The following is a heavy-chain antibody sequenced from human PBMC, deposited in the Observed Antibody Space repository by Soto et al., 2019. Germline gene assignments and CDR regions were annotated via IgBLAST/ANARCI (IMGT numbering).Heavy chain of an antibody. V-gene: IGHV1-69*13. Sequence: ASVKVSCKASGGTFISYAISWVRQAPGQGLEWMGGIIPICGAANYAQKFQGRVTITADESTSTAYMELSSLRSEDTAVYYCARDMIGGSESYYWSDYGGQGTLVTVSS. CDR1: GGTFISYA. CDR2: IIPICGAA. D-gene: IGHD3-10*01. CDR3: ARDMIGGSESYYWSDY. J-gene: IGHJ4*02.